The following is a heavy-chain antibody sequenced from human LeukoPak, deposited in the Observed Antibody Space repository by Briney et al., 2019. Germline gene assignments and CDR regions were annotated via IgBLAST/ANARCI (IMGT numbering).Heavy chain of an antibody. J-gene: IGHJ3*01. CDR3: TRRHRRGSYLNNSFGL. V-gene: IGHV4-34*01. CDR1: DGSLTSYY. Sequence: SETLSLSCSVDDGSLTSYYWSWVRQSPDKGLEWLGDAYHSGKTNYNPSLRSRVTISLDSSRTQFSLRLTSVTAADTAIYFCTRRHRRGSYLNNSFGLWGPGTMVTVSS. CDR2: AYHSGKT. D-gene: IGHD3-16*02.